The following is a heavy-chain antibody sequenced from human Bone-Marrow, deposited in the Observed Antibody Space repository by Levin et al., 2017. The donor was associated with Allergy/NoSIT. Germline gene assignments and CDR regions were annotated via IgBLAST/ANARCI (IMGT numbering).Heavy chain of an antibody. CDR2: ISWNSGGI. V-gene: IGHV3-9*01. Sequence: GGSLRLSCVTSGFSFDAYAIHWVRQRPGKGLEWVSGISWNSGGIDYADSVKGRFTISRDNAKNSVYLQMNSLRPEDTALYYCAKVQRGYSYAPYYGMDVWGQGTTVTVSS. CDR1: GFSFDAYA. CDR3: AKVQRGYSYAPYYGMDV. J-gene: IGHJ6*02. D-gene: IGHD5-12*01.